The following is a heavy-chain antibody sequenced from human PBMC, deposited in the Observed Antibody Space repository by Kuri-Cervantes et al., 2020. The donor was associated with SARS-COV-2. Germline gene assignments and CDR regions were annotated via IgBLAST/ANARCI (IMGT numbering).Heavy chain of an antibody. D-gene: IGHD3-10*01. Sequence: ESLKISCTVSGGSISSHYWSWIRQPPGKGLEWIGYIYYSGSTNYNPSLKSRVTISVDTSKNQFSLKLSSVTAADTAVYYCARDKDGSGSLWFDPWGQGTLVTVSS. CDR3: ARDKDGSGSLWFDP. J-gene: IGHJ5*02. CDR2: IYYSGST. V-gene: IGHV4-59*11. CDR1: GGSISSHY.